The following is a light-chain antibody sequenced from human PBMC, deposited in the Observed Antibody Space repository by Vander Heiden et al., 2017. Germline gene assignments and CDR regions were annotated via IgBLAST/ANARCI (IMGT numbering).Light chain of an antibody. Sequence: EIVLTQSPGTLSLSPGEGATLSCRASQSVSSTSLDWYQQKPGQAPRLLIYGASTRATGISARFSGSGSGTDFTLTISRVDPEDFAMYYCQQDGSSQTFGGGTKVEIQ. CDR3: QQDGSSQT. V-gene: IGKV3-20*01. J-gene: IGKJ4*01. CDR2: GAS. CDR1: QSVSSTS.